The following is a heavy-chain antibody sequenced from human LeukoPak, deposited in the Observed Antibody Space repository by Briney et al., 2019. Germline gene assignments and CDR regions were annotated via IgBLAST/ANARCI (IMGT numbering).Heavy chain of an antibody. CDR3: ARDPCSSTSCYRPYGMDV. CDR1: GGTLSSYA. J-gene: IGHJ6*02. CDR2: IIPILGIV. V-gene: IGHV1-69*04. Sequence: SVKVSCKASGGTLSSYAISWVRQAPGQGLEWMGRIIPILGIVNYAQKFQGRVTITADKATSTEYMEPSSLRSEDTAVYYCARDPCSSTSCYRPYGMDVWGQGTTVTVSS. D-gene: IGHD2-2*01.